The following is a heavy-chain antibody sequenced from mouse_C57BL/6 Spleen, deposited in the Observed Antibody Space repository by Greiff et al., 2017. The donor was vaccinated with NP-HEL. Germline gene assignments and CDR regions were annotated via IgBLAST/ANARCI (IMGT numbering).Heavy chain of an antibody. D-gene: IGHD2-1*01. CDR1: GYTFTSYT. Sequence: QVQLQQSGAELARPGASVKMSCKASGYTFTSYTMHWVKQRPGQGLEWIGYINPSSGYTKYNQKFKDKATLTADKSSSTAYMQLSSLTSEDSAVYYCARNGIYYGNYEYFDVWGTGTTVTVSS. V-gene: IGHV1-4*01. J-gene: IGHJ1*03. CDR2: INPSSGYT. CDR3: ARNGIYYGNYEYFDV.